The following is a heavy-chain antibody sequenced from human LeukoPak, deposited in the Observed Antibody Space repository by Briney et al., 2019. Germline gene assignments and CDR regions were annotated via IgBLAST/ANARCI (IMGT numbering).Heavy chain of an antibody. CDR2: ISKTGDST. J-gene: IGHJ4*02. D-gene: IGHD5-12*01. V-gene: IGHV3-23*01. Sequence: PGGSLRLSCAASGFTFTTYAMSWVRQAPGKGLEWGSAISKTGDSTYHADSVKGRFTISRDNAKNTLFLQMNSLRAEDTAVYYCAKDNDPRAYSAYDSYDYWGQGTLVTVSS. CDR1: GFTFTTYA. CDR3: AKDNDPRAYSAYDSYDY.